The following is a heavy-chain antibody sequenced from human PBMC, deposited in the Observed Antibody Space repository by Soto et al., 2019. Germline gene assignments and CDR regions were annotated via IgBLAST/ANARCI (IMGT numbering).Heavy chain of an antibody. CDR2: INPYNGNT. D-gene: IGHD2-21*01. V-gene: IGHV1-18*01. J-gene: IGHJ6*04. CDR3: ARAPRIARAGDV. CDR1: GYAFISHG. Sequence: QVHMEQSGAEVRRPGASLNVSCKASGYAFISHGVTWVRHAPGQGLEWMGWINPYNGNTNYAQKFQGRVTLTADKTTSTAYMELRSLGAYDTALYYCARAPRIARAGDVWGKGTAVVVSS.